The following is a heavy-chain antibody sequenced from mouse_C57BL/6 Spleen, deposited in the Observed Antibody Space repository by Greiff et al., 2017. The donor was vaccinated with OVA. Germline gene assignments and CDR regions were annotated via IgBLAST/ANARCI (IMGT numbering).Heavy chain of an antibody. J-gene: IGHJ1*03. CDR3: ARRSLYGSSFFDV. CDR2: IYPGDGDT. V-gene: IGHV1-82*01. Sequence: QVQLKQSGPELVKPGASVKISCKASGYAFSSSWMNWVKQRPGKGLEWIGRIYPGDGDTNYNGKFKGKATLTADKSSSTAYMQLSSLTSEDSAVYFCARRSLYGSSFFDVWGTGTTVTVSS. CDR1: GYAFSSSW. D-gene: IGHD1-1*01.